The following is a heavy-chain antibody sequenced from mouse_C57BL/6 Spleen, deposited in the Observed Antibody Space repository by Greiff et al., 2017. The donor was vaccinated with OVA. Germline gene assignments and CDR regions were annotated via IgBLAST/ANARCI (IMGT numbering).Heavy chain of an antibody. CDR3: ARKRGDGYYEYFDV. CDR1: GYTFTSYW. D-gene: IGHD2-3*01. J-gene: IGHJ1*03. Sequence: VQLQQPGAELVRPGSSVKLSCKASGYTFTSYWMHWVKQRPIQGLEWIGNIDPSDSETHYNQKFKDKATLTVDKSSSTAYMQLSSLTSEDSAVYYCARKRGDGYYEYFDVWGTGTTVTVSS. CDR2: IDPSDSET. V-gene: IGHV1-52*01.